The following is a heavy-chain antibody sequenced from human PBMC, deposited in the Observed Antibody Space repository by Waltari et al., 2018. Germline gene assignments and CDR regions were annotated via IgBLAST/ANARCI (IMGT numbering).Heavy chain of an antibody. D-gene: IGHD5-12*01. V-gene: IGHV3-48*01. CDR3: ARGTKYSGYDWSY. J-gene: IGHJ4*02. CDR2: ISSSSSTI. Sequence: EVQLVESGGGLVQPGGSLRLSCAASGFTFSSYSMNWVRQAPGKGLEWVSYISSSSSTIYYADSVKGRFTISRDNAKNSLYLQMNSLRAEDTAVYYCARGTKYSGYDWSYWGQGTLVTVSS. CDR1: GFTFSSYS.